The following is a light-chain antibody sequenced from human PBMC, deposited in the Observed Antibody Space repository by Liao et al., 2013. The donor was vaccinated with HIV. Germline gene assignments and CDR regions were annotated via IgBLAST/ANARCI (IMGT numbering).Light chain of an antibody. V-gene: IGLV3-21*04. Sequence: SYELTQPPSVSVAPGKTASITCGGNNIGSKSVHWYQQKPGQAPVLVIYSDSDRPSGIPERFSGSNSGNTATLTISRVEAGDEADYYCQVWDSSSDRGVFGGGTKLTVL. CDR2: SDS. CDR3: QVWDSSSDRGV. CDR1: NIGSKS. J-gene: IGLJ3*02.